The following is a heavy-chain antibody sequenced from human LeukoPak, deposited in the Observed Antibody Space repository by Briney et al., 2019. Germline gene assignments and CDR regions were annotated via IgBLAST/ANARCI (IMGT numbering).Heavy chain of an antibody. CDR2: IYYSGST. V-gene: IGHV4-59*08. CDR1: GGSISSYY. J-gene: IGHJ6*02. CDR3: ARRSETALEYSSSTYYYYYGMDV. D-gene: IGHD6-6*01. Sequence: SETLSLTCTVSGGSISSYYWSWIRQPPGKGLEWIGYIYYSGSTNYNPSLKSRVTISVDTSKNQFSLKLSSVTAADTAVYYCARRSETALEYSSSTYYYYYGMDVWGQGTTVTVSS.